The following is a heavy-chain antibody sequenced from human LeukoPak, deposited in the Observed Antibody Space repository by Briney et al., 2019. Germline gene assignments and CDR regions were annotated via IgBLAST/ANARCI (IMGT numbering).Heavy chain of an antibody. CDR1: GFTLGDYA. Sequence: GGSVRLSCTASGFTLGDYAMRWLRQAPGKGREGMGLIRSKHYGATTEYAASVKGRFTISRDDSKTIAYLQVTSLKTEDTAVYYCARLSDWNFAYWGQGTLVTVSS. CDR3: ARLSDWNFAY. D-gene: IGHD2-21*02. J-gene: IGHJ4*02. V-gene: IGHV3-49*03. CDR2: IRSKHYGATT.